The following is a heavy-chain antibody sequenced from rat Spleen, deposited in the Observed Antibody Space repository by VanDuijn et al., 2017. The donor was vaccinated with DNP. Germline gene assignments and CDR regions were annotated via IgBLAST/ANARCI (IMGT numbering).Heavy chain of an antibody. V-gene: IGHV3-1*01. CDR1: GYSITSNY. J-gene: IGHJ1*01. D-gene: IGHD1-11*01. CDR2: INYSGAT. Sequence: EVQFQESGPGLVKSSQSLSLTCSVTGYSITSNYWAWIRTFPGNKMEWMGYINYSGATAYNPSLRSRISITRDTSKNQFFLQLNSITTEDTATYYCARGLNYGGYNYYWYFDFWGPGTMVTVSS. CDR3: ARGLNYGGYNYYWYFDF.